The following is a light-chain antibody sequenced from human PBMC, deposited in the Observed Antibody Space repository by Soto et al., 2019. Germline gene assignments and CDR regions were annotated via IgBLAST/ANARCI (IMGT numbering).Light chain of an antibody. CDR3: QQYGSSPIT. CDR2: GAS. J-gene: IGKJ3*01. CDR1: RPVLNNY. V-gene: IGKV3-20*01. Sequence: EIVLTQSPGTLSVSPVAIATLSCKTTRPVLNNYLTWYQQKPGQAPRLLIYGASSRATGIPDRFSGSGSGTDFTLTISRLEPEDFAVYYCQQYGSSPITFGPGTKVDIK.